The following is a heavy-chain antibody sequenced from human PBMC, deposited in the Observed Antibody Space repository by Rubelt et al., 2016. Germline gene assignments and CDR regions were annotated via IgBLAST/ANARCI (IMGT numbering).Heavy chain of an antibody. D-gene: IGHD7-27*01. Sequence: VQLVESGGGLVQPGGSLRLSCAASGFSFSDHYMSWVRQAPGKGLEWISYISSGSSTINYADSVRGRFSISRDNAQNSLYLQMNSLRGEDTAVYYCARVTGVYFDYWGLGALVTVSS. V-gene: IGHV3-11*01. CDR2: ISSGSSTI. CDR1: GFSFSDHY. J-gene: IGHJ4*02. CDR3: ARVTGVYFDY.